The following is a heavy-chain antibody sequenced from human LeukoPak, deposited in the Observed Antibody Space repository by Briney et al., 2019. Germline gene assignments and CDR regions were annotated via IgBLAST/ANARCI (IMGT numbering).Heavy chain of an antibody. CDR2: INHSGSI. V-gene: IGHV4-34*01. J-gene: IGHJ5*02. CDR1: GGSLSGYY. D-gene: IGHD6-13*01. CDR3: ARHGYSSSWDPERGNWFDP. Sequence: SETLSLTCAVYGGSLSGYYWSWIRQPPGKGLEWVAEINHSGSIKSSPSLKSRVAVSVDTSRNQFYLILTSVTAADTAVYYCARHGYSSSWDPERGNWFDPWGQGTLVTVSS.